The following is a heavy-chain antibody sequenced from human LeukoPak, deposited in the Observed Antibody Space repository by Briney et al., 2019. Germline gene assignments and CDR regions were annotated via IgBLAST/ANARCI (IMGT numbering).Heavy chain of an antibody. CDR1: GFSFSSFA. D-gene: IGHD3-3*01. Sequence: PGGSLRLSCAASGFSFSSFAMSWVRQAPGKGLEWVSAITGSGSNTYYADSVKGRFTISRDNSKNTLYLQMNSLRAEDTAVYYCARDLYEEGYAFDIWGQGTMVTVSS. J-gene: IGHJ3*02. V-gene: IGHV3-23*01. CDR3: ARDLYEEGYAFDI. CDR2: ITGSGSNT.